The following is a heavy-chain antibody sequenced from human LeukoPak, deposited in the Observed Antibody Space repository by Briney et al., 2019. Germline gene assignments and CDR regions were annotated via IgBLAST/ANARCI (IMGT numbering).Heavy chain of an antibody. J-gene: IGHJ4*02. CDR3: TRDTLMVLVTPPGY. CDR1: GFTFSSYW. CDR2: IKQDGSEK. D-gene: IGHD2-21*02. Sequence: XGSLRLSCAASGFTFSSYWMTWVRQTPGKGLEWVANIKQDGSEKHYVDSVKGRFTISRDNAKNSLYLQMNSLRVEDTAVYYCTRDTLMVLVTPPGYWGQGTLVTVSS. V-gene: IGHV3-7*01.